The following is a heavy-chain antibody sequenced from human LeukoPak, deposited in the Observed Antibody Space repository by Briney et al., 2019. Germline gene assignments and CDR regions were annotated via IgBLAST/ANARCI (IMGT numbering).Heavy chain of an antibody. J-gene: IGHJ5*02. Sequence: GSLRLSCAASGFTFSSYEMNWIRQPPGKGLEWIGEMNHSGSANYNPSLKSRVTISVDTSKNQCSLRLSSVTAADTAVYYCARLRGATVAHNWFDPWGQGTLVTVSS. CDR3: ARLRGATVAHNWFDP. D-gene: IGHD6-19*01. CDR1: GFTFSSYE. V-gene: IGHV4-34*01. CDR2: MNHSGSA.